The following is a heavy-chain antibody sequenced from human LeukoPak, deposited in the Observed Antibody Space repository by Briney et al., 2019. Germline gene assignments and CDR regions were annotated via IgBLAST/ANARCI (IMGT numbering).Heavy chain of an antibody. J-gene: IGHJ4*02. CDR3: ARVGADYDILTGYPAYYFDY. V-gene: IGHV3-11*04. CDR2: ISSSGSTI. CDR1: GFTFSDYY. Sequence: PGGSLRLSCAASGFTFSDYYMSWICQAPGKGLEWVSYISSSGSTIYYADSVKGRFTISRDNAKNSLYLQMNSLRAEDTAVYYCARVGADYDILTGYPAYYFDYWGQGTLVTVSS. D-gene: IGHD3-9*01.